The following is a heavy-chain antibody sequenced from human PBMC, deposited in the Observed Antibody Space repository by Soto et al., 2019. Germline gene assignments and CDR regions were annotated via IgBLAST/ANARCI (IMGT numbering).Heavy chain of an antibody. Sequence: QVQLVQSGAEVKKPGASVKVSCKASGYTFTSYYMHWVRQAPGQGLEWLGIINPSGGSTSYAQKFQGRVTMTRDTSTSTVYMELSSRRSEDTAVYYCARDYYGSGSYYNENYFDYWGQGTLVTVSS. V-gene: IGHV1-46*01. CDR1: GYTFTSYY. CDR2: INPSGGST. CDR3: ARDYYGSGSYYNENYFDY. J-gene: IGHJ4*02. D-gene: IGHD3-10*01.